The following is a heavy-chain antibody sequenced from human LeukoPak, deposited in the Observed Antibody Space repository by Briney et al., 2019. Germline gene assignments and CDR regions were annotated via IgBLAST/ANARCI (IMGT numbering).Heavy chain of an antibody. CDR3: ARNQMGIAVAGLFDY. J-gene: IGHJ4*02. CDR1: GYTFTGYY. D-gene: IGHD6-19*01. CDR2: INPNSGGT. Sequence: ASVKVSCQASGYTFTGYYMHWVRQAPGQGLEWMGWINPNSGGTNYAQKFQGRVTMTRDTSISTAYMELSRLRSDDTAVYYCARNQMGIAVAGLFDYWGQGTLVTVSS. V-gene: IGHV1-2*02.